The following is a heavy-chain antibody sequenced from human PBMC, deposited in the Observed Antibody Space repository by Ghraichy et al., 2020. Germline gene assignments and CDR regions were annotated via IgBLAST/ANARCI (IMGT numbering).Heavy chain of an antibody. CDR2: ISSSRSSI. V-gene: IGHV3-48*02. CDR3: ARGLPNPYYFDY. Sequence: GGSLRLSCAASGFTFSSYSMNWVRQAPGKGLEWVSYISSSRSSIYYADSVKGRFTISRDNAKNSLYLQMNSLRDEDTAVYYCARGLPNPYYFDYWGQGTRVTVSS. J-gene: IGHJ4*02. CDR1: GFTFSSYS.